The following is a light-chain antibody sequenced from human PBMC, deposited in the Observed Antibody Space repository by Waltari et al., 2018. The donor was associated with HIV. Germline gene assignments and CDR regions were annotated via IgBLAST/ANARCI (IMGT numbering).Light chain of an antibody. J-gene: IGLJ3*02. Sequence: QSALTQHAAVSGSPGQGITISCTGSNSDIGANNFVSWYQQHPGKAPKVMIYEVHNRPSGVSNRFSGSKSGNTASLTISGLHAEDEADYYCSSYTRTSTWVFGGGTKLTVL. CDR3: SSYTRTSTWV. CDR2: EVH. V-gene: IGLV2-14*01. CDR1: NSDIGANNF.